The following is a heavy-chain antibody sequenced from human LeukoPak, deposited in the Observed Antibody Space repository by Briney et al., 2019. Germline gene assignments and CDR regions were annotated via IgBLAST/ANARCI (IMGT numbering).Heavy chain of an antibody. V-gene: IGHV4-61*02. CDR1: GGSISSGSYY. Sequence: SQTLSLTCTVSGGSISSGSYYWSWIRQPAGKGLEWIGRIYTSGSTNYNPSLKSRVTISVDTSKNQFSLRLSSVTAADTAVYYCARYCSSTSCFSFDYWGQGTLVTVSS. D-gene: IGHD2-2*01. CDR2: IYTSGST. J-gene: IGHJ4*02. CDR3: ARYCSSTSCFSFDY.